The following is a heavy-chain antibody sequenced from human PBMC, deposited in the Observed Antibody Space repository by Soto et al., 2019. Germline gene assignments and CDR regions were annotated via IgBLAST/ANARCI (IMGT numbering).Heavy chain of an antibody. CDR2: ISYDGSNK. J-gene: IGHJ4*02. CDR3: AKDQDVGYCSSTSCYPDY. CDR1: GFTFSSYG. Sequence: QVQLVESGGGVVQPGRSLRLSCAASGFTFSSYGMHWVRQAPGKGLEWVAVISYDGSNKYYADSVKGRFTISRDNSKNTLYLQMNGLRAEDTAVYYCAKDQDVGYCSSTSCYPDYWGQGTLVTVSS. V-gene: IGHV3-30*18. D-gene: IGHD2-2*01.